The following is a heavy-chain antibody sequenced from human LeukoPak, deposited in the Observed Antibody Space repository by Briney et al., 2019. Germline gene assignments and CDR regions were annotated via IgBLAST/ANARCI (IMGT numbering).Heavy chain of an antibody. CDR3: ARAGYDFWPGTNCFAP. D-gene: IGHD3-3*01. CDR1: GGSISSYY. CDR2: IYYSGST. Sequence: SETLSLTCTVSGGSISSYYWIWLRQPPGKGLEWIGYIYYSGSTNYNPSLKSRVTISVDTSKNQFSLKLSSVTAADTAVYYCARAGYDFWPGTNCFAPWGRGTLFTASS. J-gene: IGHJ5*02. V-gene: IGHV4-59*08.